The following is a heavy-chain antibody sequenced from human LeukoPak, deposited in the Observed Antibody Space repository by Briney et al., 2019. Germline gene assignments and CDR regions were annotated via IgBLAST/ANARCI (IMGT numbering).Heavy chain of an antibody. CDR3: AISPPGLEVDY. J-gene: IGHJ4*02. Sequence: ASVKVSCKASGYTFTNYYMHWVRQAPGQGLEWMGWINPNSGGTYSAQKFQGRVTMTRETSISTVYMEVSRLTSDDTAVYYCAISPPGLEVDYWGQGTLATVSS. V-gene: IGHV1-2*02. D-gene: IGHD3/OR15-3a*01. CDR1: GYTFTNYY. CDR2: INPNSGGT.